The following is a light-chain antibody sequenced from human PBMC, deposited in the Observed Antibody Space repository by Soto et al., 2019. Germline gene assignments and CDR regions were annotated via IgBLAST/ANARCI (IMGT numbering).Light chain of an antibody. V-gene: IGLV1-51*01. CDR3: GTRHSFSLSGDWV. CDR1: SHPIGDNH. J-gene: IGLJ3*02. Sequence: QSVLTQPPSMSAAPGQNVTISCSGPSHPIGDNHVSWYQHLPGTAPKLLIRDNNKRPSGIPDRFSCSKSGASATLGIAGLQAEDEATYYCGTRHSFSLSGDWVFGGGTQLTVL. CDR2: DNN.